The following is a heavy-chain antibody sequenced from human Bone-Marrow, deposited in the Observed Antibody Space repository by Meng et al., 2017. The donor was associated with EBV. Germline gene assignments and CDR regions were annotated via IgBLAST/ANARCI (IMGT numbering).Heavy chain of an antibody. J-gene: IGHJ5*02. V-gene: IGHV1-8*01. CDR1: GYTFTSYD. D-gene: IGHD3-16*01. CDR2: MNPNSGNT. CDR3: ARGTYDRPVDP. Sequence: VKLVECGAEVKKPGASVKVSCKASGYTFTSYDIHWVRQATGQGLEWMGWMNPNSGNTGYAQKFQDRVTMTRNTSISTAYMELSSLRSEDTAVYYCARGTYDRPVDPWGQGTLVTVSS.